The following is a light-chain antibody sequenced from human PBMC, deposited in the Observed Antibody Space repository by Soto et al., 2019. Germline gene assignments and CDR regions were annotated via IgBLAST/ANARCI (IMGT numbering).Light chain of an antibody. J-gene: IGKJ4*01. CDR1: QSVSSY. Sequence: EIVMTQSPATLSVSPGERATLSCRASQSVSSYLAWYQQKPGQAPRLLIYDASNRATGIPARFSGSGSGTDFTLTISSLEPADFAVYYCQQRSNWPLTFGGGTKVDI. CDR2: DAS. CDR3: QQRSNWPLT. V-gene: IGKV3-11*01.